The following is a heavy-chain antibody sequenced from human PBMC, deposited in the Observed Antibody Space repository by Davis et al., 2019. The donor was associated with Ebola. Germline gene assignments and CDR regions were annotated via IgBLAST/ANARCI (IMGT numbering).Heavy chain of an antibody. CDR2: TSYDGSKK. CDR3: AKDGEITGTTLN. Sequence: PGGSLRLSCAASGFSFSDYGMHWVRQAPGKGLEEVAVTSYDGSKKFYSDSVRGRFTISRDNSKNTLYLQMNSLTAEDTAVYYCAKDGEITGTTLNWGQGAMVTVSS. D-gene: IGHD1-20*01. J-gene: IGHJ3*01. V-gene: IGHV3-30*18. CDR1: GFSFSDYG.